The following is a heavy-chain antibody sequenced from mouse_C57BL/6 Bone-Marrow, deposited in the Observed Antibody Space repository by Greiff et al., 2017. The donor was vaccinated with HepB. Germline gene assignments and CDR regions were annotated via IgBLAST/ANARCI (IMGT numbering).Heavy chain of an antibody. CDR1: GYTFTDYY. J-gene: IGHJ2*01. Sequence: QVQLKESGAELVKPGASVKISCKASGYTFTDYYINWVKQRPGQGLEWIGKIGPGSGGTNYNEKFKSKATLTVDKSSSTAYMQLSSLTSEDSAVYYCARSVFITTVVATDYCDYWGQGTTLTVSS. D-gene: IGHD1-1*01. CDR3: ARSVFITTVVATDYCDY. V-gene: IGHV1-77*01. CDR2: IGPGSGGT.